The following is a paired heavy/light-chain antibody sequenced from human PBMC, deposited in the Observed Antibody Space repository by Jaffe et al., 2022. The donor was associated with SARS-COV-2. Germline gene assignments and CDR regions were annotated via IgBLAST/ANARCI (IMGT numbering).Light chain of an antibody. CDR2: VHN. J-gene: IGLJ2*01. Sequence: QSVLTQPPSVSGAPGQRVTISCTGSSSNIGAGYDVHWYQQLPGTAPKLLIFVHNNRPSGVPDRFSGSKSGTSASLAISGLQAEDEADYYCQSYDSSLSSSVFGGGTKVTAL. CDR3: QSYDSSLSSSV. V-gene: IGLV1-40*01. CDR1: SSNIGAGYD.
Heavy chain of an antibody. CDR3: ASLYSGSYYNGWFDP. J-gene: IGHJ5*02. Sequence: QLQLQESGPGLVKPSETLSLTCTVSGGSISSSSYYWGWIRQPPGKGLQWIGNIYYSGRTYYNPSLKSRVTVSLDASKTQFSLKLNSVTAADTAVYYCASLYSGSYYNGWFDPWGQGTLVTVSS. V-gene: IGHV4-39*01. CDR1: GGSISSSSYY. CDR2: IYYSGRT. D-gene: IGHD3-10*01.